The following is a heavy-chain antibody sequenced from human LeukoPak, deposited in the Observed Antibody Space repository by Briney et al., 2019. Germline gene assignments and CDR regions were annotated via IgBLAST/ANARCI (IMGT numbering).Heavy chain of an antibody. CDR2: INSDGSST. CDR1: GFTFSSYW. Sequence: GGSLRLSCAASGFTFSSYWMHWVCQAPGKGLVWVSRINSDGSSTSYADSVKGRFTISRDNAKNTLYLQMNSLRAEDTAVYYCAQGGDYYDSSGYNFDYWGQGTLVTVSS. V-gene: IGHV3-74*01. CDR3: AQGGDYYDSSGYNFDY. J-gene: IGHJ4*02. D-gene: IGHD3-22*01.